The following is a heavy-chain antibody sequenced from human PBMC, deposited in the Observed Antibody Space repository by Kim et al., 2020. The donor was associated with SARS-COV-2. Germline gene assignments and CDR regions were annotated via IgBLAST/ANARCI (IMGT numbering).Heavy chain of an antibody. V-gene: IGHV3-7*03. Sequence: GGSLRLSCAASGFTFSNYGMNWVRQAPGKGLEWVANIKQDGSEKYYVDSVKGRFTISRDNAKNSLYLQMNSLRAEDTAVYYCARDFTVTTHYYYGMDVWGQGTTVTVSS. CDR3: ARDFTVTTHYYYGMDV. CDR2: IKQDGSEK. J-gene: IGHJ6*02. D-gene: IGHD4-17*01. CDR1: GFTFSNYG.